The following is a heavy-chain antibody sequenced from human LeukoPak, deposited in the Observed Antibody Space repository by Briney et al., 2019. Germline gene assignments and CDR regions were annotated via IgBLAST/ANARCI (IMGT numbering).Heavy chain of an antibody. CDR2: IYYSGST. CDR3: ASAGYSSHDFDY. D-gene: IGHD6-13*01. V-gene: IGHV4-59*01. CDR1: GGSISSYY. Sequence: PSETLSLTCTVSGGSISSYYWSWIRQPPGKGLEWIGYIYYSGSTNYNPSLKSRVTISVDTSKNQFSLKLSSVTAADTAVYYCASAGYSSHDFDYWGQGTLVTVSS. J-gene: IGHJ4*02.